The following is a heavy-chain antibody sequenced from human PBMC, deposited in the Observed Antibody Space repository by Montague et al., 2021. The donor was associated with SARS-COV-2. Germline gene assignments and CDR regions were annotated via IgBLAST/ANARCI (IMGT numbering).Heavy chain of an antibody. J-gene: IGHJ5*02. D-gene: IGHD2-8*02. CDR3: AHRREDATRSTEWFDP. Sequence: PALVKPTKTLTLTCTFSGFSLSTNGVGVGWIRQPPGKALEWLALIYWDGDKRYSPSLMSRLTSSRGTSKNQVVLTMTNMNPVDTATYYCAHRREDATRSTEWFDPWGQGTMVTVSS. CDR2: IYWDGDK. CDR1: GFSLSTNGVG. V-gene: IGHV2-5*02.